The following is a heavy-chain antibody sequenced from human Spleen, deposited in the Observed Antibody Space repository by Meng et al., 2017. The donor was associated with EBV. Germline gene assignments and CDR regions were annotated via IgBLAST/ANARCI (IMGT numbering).Heavy chain of an antibody. J-gene: IGHJ5*02. V-gene: IGHV3-74*01. CDR1: GFSFNTYW. CDR2: TNEDGRIT. D-gene: IGHD6-25*01. CDR3: SRDLVGSDDA. Sequence: EGQWGESGGALAQPGGSLRLSCAAYGFSFNTYWRQWVRQVPGKGLVWVSRTNEDGRITNYADSVKGRFTISRDNTKNTLYLQMNSLRAEDTAAYFCSRDLVGSDDAWGQGTLVTVSS.